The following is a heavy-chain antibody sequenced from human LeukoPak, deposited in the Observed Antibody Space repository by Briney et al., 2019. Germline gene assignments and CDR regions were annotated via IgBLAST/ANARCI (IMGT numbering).Heavy chain of an antibody. CDR3: TRVQAGRSGLMDV. CDR1: GFSLSANW. J-gene: IGHJ6*02. Sequence: GGCLRLSCAAPGFSLSANWVHWVRHIPGKGLMWVARIGSDRRGTTYADTVKGRFTISRDTSKNTLYLQMNSLRDEDAAVYHRTRVQAGRSGLMDVWGRGTTVTVSS. V-gene: IGHV3-74*03. D-gene: IGHD2-8*02. CDR2: IGSDRRGT.